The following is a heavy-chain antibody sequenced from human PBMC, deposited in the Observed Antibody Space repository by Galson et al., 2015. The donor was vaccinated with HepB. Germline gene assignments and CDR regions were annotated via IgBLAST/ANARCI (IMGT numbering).Heavy chain of an antibody. Sequence: SLRLSCAASGFAFSSYSMNWVRQAPGKGLEWVAYISGSRSTIYYADSVQGRFTTSRDNAKNSLYLKMNSLRAEDTAVYYCARDTVGALYFDYWGQGSLVSVSS. J-gene: IGHJ4*02. CDR3: ARDTVGALYFDY. CDR2: ISGSRSTI. CDR1: GFAFSSYS. V-gene: IGHV3-48*01. D-gene: IGHD3-3*01.